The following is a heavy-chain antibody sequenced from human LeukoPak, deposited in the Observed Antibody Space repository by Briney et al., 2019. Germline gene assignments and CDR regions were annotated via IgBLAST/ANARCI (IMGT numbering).Heavy chain of an antibody. D-gene: IGHD1-26*01. CDR1: GFTFSSYT. J-gene: IGHJ4*02. V-gene: IGHV3-21*01. CDR2: ITDSSSYI. Sequence: PGGSLRLSCAASGFTFSSYTMNWVRQAPGKGLEWVSSITDSSSYIYYADSLKGRFTISRDNAKKSLYLRMNSLRAEDTAVYYCTRDLRFSGSSDYWGQGTLVTVSS. CDR3: TRDLRFSGSSDY.